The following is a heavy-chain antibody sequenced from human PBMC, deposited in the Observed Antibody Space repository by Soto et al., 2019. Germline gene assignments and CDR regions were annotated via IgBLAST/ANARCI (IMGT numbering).Heavy chain of an antibody. CDR1: GYTFTRNG. CDR2: ISADNGNT. J-gene: IGHJ4*02. D-gene: IGHD6-6*01. Sequence: ASVKVSCKASGYTFTRNGISWVRQAPGQGLEWMGWISADNGNTNYAQKLQGRVTMTTDTSTSTAYMELRSLRSDDTAVYYCARDGLEYSSSSCFDCWGQGTLVTVSS. CDR3: ARDGLEYSSSSCFDC. V-gene: IGHV1-18*01.